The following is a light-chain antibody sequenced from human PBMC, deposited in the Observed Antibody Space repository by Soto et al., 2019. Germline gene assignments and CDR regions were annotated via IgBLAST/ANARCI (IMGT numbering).Light chain of an antibody. V-gene: IGKV3-11*01. CDR3: QQRSNWPWT. CDR2: DAS. Sequence: EIVLTQAPATLSLSPGERATLSCRASQSVRTYLVWYQQKPGQAPRLLIYDASNRATGSPARFSGSGSGTDFTLTISSLEPEDLAVYYCQQRSNWPWTFGQGTKVDIK. CDR1: QSVRTY. J-gene: IGKJ1*01.